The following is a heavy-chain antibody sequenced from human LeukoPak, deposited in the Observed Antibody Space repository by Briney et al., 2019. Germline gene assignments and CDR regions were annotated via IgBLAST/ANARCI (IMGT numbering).Heavy chain of an antibody. D-gene: IGHD4-11*01. V-gene: IGHV1-2*06. J-gene: IGHJ4*02. CDR3: ARADTVTTSPFDY. CDR2: ISPNSGGT. Sequence: ASVKVSCKASGYTFTGYYMHWVRQAPGQGLEWMGRISPNSGGTNSAQKFQGRVTMTRDTSISTAYMELSRPRSDDTAVYYCARADTVTTSPFDYWGQGTLVTVSS. CDR1: GYTFTGYY.